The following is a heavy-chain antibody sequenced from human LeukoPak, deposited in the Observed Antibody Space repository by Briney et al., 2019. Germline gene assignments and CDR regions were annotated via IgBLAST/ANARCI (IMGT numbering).Heavy chain of an antibody. CDR2: INPNSGGT. J-gene: IGHJ6*02. CDR1: GYTFPGYY. Sequence: GASVKVSCKASGYTFPGYYMHWVRQAPGQGLEWMGWINPNSGGTNYAQKFQGRVTMTRDTSISTAYMELSRLRSDDTAVYYCASEMGSVATPQGMDVWGQGTTVTVSS. CDR3: ASEMGSVATPQGMDV. D-gene: IGHD3-10*01. V-gene: IGHV1-2*02.